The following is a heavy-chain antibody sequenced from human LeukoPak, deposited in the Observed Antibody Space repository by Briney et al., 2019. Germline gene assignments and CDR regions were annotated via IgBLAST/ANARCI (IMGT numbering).Heavy chain of an antibody. Sequence: PSETLSLTCAVYGGSFSGYYWSWIRQPAGKGLEWIGRIYTSGSTNYNPSLKSRVTMSVDTSKNQFSLKLSSVTAADTAVYYCAREKSLEFCRGGSSSPGLWFAPGGGGPRAT. CDR1: GGSFSGYY. CDR3: AREKSLEFCRGGSSSPGLWFAP. CDR2: IYTSGST. V-gene: IGHV4-4*07. D-gene: IGHD2-15*01. J-gene: IGHJ5*02.